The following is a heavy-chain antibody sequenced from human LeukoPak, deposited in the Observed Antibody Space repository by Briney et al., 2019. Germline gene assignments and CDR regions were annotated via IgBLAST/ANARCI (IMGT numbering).Heavy chain of an antibody. D-gene: IGHD1/OR15-1a*01. CDR2: ISSSGSTI. V-gene: IGHV3-48*03. Sequence: GGSLRLSCAASGFTFSSYEMNWVRQAPGKGLEWVSYISSSGSTIYYADSVKGRFTISRDNAKNSLYLQMNSLRAEDTAVYYCASTSDQYYYYYMDVWGKGTTVTISS. J-gene: IGHJ6*03. CDR1: GFTFSSYE. CDR3: ASTSDQYYYYYMDV.